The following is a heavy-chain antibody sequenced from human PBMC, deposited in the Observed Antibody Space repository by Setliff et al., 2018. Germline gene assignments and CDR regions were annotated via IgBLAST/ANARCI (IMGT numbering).Heavy chain of an antibody. J-gene: IGHJ4*02. CDR1: GGSISSYSYY. V-gene: IGHV4-39*01. CDR3: ARTGTYRYFDY. D-gene: IGHD1-1*01. Sequence: PSETLSLTCNVSGGSISSYSYYWAWIRQPPGKGLEWIGRIYYRGDTYYNASLKSRLTLSVDTSKNQVSLNLRSVTAADTAVYYCARTGTYRYFDYWGQGTQVTVSS. CDR2: IYYRGDT.